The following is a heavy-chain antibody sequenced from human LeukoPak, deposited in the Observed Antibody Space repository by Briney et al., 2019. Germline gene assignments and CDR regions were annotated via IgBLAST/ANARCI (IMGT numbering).Heavy chain of an antibody. Sequence: GGSLRLSCAASGFTFTSYTMNWVRQAPRKGLEWVSSITSGSSYIYYADSVKGRFTISRDNAKNSLYLQMTSLRVEDTAVYYCAKTYGHFDDWGQGTLVTVSS. CDR2: ITSGSSYI. CDR3: AKTYGHFDD. V-gene: IGHV3-21*01. J-gene: IGHJ4*02. D-gene: IGHD4-17*01. CDR1: GFTFTSYT.